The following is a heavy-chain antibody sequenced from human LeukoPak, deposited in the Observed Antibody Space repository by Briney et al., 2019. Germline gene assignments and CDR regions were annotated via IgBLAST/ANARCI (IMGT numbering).Heavy chain of an antibody. D-gene: IGHD2-2*01. CDR3: ARETRSSLGASSSASCPTYFDV. CDR1: GCSISSYD. CDR2: MYTSGST. J-gene: IGHJ2*01. Sequence: PSETLCLTCTASGCSISSYDWTWIRQPAGKGLEWIGRMYTSGSTNYNPSLKSGVSISVDKSKNQFSLKLSSVTAADTAVYYCARETRSSLGASSSASCPTYFDVWGRGTLVTVSS. V-gene: IGHV4-4*07.